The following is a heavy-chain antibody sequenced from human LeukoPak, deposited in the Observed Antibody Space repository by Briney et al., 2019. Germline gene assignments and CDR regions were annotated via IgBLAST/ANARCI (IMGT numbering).Heavy chain of an antibody. CDR1: GFTFSRYA. Sequence: PAGGSLRLSCATSGFTFSRYAMHWVRQAPGKGLEWVALISYDANIGSSKYYADSVKGRFTISRDNSKNTLYLQMNSLRAEDTAVYYCARDLHRTMPIAAAKKGHYYGMDVWGQGTTVTVSS. CDR3: ARDLHRTMPIAAAKKGHYYGMDV. CDR2: ISYDANIGSSK. V-gene: IGHV3-30-3*01. J-gene: IGHJ6*02. D-gene: IGHD6-13*01.